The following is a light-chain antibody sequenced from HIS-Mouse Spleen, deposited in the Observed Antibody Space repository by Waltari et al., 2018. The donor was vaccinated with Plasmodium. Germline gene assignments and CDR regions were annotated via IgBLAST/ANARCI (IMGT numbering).Light chain of an antibody. Sequence: DTQMTQSPSSLSASVGDRVTITCRASQSISSYLNWYQQKPGKAPKLLIYAASSLKRGVPSRFSGSGSGTDFTLTISSLQPEEFATYYCQQNYNTWTFGQGTKVEIK. CDR3: QQNYNTWT. CDR2: AAS. J-gene: IGKJ1*01. V-gene: IGKV1-39*01. CDR1: QSISSY.